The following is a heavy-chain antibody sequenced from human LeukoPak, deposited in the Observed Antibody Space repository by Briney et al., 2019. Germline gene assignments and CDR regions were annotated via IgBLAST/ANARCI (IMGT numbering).Heavy chain of an antibody. CDR1: GGTFSSYA. D-gene: IGHD3-3*01. J-gene: IGHJ3*02. CDR3: ARPTIFGVVIGAFDI. CDR2: IIPIFGTA. Sequence: GASVKVSCKASGGTFSSYAISWVRQAPGQGLEWMGGIIPIFGTANYAQKFQGRVTITADESTSTAYMELSSLRSEDTAVYYCARPTIFGVVIGAFDIWGQGTMVTVSS. V-gene: IGHV1-69*13.